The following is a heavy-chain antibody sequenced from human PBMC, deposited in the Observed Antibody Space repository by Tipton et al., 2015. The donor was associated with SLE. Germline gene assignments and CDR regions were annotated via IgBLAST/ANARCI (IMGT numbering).Heavy chain of an antibody. V-gene: IGHV3-48*03. CDR1: GFTFSSYE. D-gene: IGHD6-13*01. J-gene: IGHJ2*01. CDR2: ISSSGSTI. Sequence: SLRLSCAASGFTFSSYEMNWVRQAPGKGLEWVSYISSSGSTIYYADSVKGRFTISRDNAKNSLYLQMNSLRAEGTAVYYCARGGAAAGGGWYFDLWGRGTLVTVSS. CDR3: ARGGAAAGGGWYFDL.